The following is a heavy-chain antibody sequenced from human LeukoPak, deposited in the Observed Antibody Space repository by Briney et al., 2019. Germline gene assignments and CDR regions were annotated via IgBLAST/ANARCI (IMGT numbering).Heavy chain of an antibody. V-gene: IGHV3-74*01. CDR1: GFTFSSNW. CDR2: INSDGTST. D-gene: IGHD6-13*01. Sequence: PGGSLRLSCAASGFTFSSNWMHWVRQAPGKGLVWVSRINSDGTSTSYADPVKGRFTISRDNAKNTMSLQMNSLGAEDTAVYYCARGTPGYSSSFHDYWGQGTLATISS. J-gene: IGHJ4*02. CDR3: ARGTPGYSSSFHDY.